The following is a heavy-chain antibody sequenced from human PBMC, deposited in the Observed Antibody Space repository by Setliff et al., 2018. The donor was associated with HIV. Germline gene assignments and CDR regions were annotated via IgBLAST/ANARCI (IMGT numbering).Heavy chain of an antibody. V-gene: IGHV4-39*01. CDR3: ARQQGDSRGFYPHFDY. J-gene: IGHJ4*02. D-gene: IGHD3-22*01. CDR2: IYYTGNT. Sequence: LTCTVSGVSVSGTAYYWAWIRQPPGRGLEWIGNIYYTGNTNYNSSLKSRISMSMVASKKQIFLKLSTVSAADTAVYYCARQQGDSRGFYPHFDYWGQGRLVTVSS. CDR1: GVSVSGTAYY.